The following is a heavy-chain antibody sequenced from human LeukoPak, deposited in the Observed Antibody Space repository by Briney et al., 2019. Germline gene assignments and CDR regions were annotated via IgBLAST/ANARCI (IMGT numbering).Heavy chain of an antibody. D-gene: IGHD5-24*01. Sequence: GASVKVSCKASGYIFTSYYIHWVRQAPGQGLEWVGIINPSGGSTTYAQKFQGRVTLTRDMSTSTDYLELSSLRSEDTAVYYCARDNSVRDEAWWFNHWGQGTLVTVSS. CDR1: GYIFTSYY. CDR3: ARDNSVRDEAWWFNH. CDR2: INPSGGST. V-gene: IGHV1-46*01. J-gene: IGHJ5*02.